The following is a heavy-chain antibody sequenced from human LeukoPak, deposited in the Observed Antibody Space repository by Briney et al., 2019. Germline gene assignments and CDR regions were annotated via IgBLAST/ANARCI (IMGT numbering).Heavy chain of an antibody. J-gene: IGHJ4*02. D-gene: IGHD1-20*01. CDR1: GFTVSSNY. CDR3: ARDQSSYNWNDGGNYFDY. CDR2: IYSGGST. Sequence: GGSLRLSCAASGFTVSSNYMSWVRQAPGKGLEWVSVIYSGGSTYYADSVKGRFTISRDNSKNTLYLQMNSLRAEDTAVYYCARDQSSYNWNDGGNYFDYWGQGTLVTVSS. V-gene: IGHV3-53*01.